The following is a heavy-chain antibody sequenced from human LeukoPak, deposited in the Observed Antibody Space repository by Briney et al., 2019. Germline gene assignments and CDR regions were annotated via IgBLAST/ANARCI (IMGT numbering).Heavy chain of an antibody. Sequence: ASVKVSCKASGYTFTSYAMNWVRQAPGQGLEWMGRINPNSGGTNHAQKFQARVTMTRDTSISTAYMELSRLRSDDTALYYCARAAYYYDGSGYYLGDWGQGTLVTVSS. CDR1: GYTFTSYA. J-gene: IGHJ4*02. D-gene: IGHD3-22*01. CDR2: INPNSGGT. CDR3: ARAAYYYDGSGYYLGD. V-gene: IGHV1-2*06.